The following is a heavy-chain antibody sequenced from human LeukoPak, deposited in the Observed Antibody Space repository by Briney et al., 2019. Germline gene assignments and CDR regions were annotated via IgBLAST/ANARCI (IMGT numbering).Heavy chain of an antibody. V-gene: IGHV4-39*01. CDR3: ARRRNEDIVVVVAATQFDY. D-gene: IGHD2-15*01. Sequence: SETLSLTCTVSGGSIRSSYYYWGWIRQPPGKGLEWIGSIYDSGSTYYNPSLKSRVTISVDTSKNQFSLKLSSVTAADTAVYYCARRRNEDIVVVVAATQFDYWGQGTLVTVSS. CDR1: GGSIRSSYYY. CDR2: IYDSGST. J-gene: IGHJ4*02.